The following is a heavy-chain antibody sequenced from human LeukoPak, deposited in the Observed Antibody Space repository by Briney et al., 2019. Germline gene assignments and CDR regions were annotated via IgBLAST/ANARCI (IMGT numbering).Heavy chain of an antibody. D-gene: IGHD2-15*01. CDR3: AKVYCSGGNCYSYFDY. J-gene: IGHJ4*02. V-gene: IGHV3-23*05. CDR2: INYSGNNT. Sequence: HPGGSLRLSCAASGFTFSSNSMGWVRQAPGKGLEGVSAINYSGNNTYYADSVKGRFTISRDNPKNTLYLQMHSLRAEDTAIYYCAKVYCSGGNCYSYFDYWGQGTLVTVAS. CDR1: GFTFSSNS.